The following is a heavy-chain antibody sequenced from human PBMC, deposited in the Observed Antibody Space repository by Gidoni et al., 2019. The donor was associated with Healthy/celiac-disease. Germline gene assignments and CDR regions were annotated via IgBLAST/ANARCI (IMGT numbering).Heavy chain of an antibody. D-gene: IGHD6-13*01. CDR2: MSSSSSDI. V-gene: IGHV3-21*01. Sequence: EVQLVESGGGLVKPGGSLRLSCAASGFTFSSYSMHWVRQAPGKGLEWVSAMSSSSSDIYYADSVKGRFTISRDNAKNSLYLQRNSLRAEDTAVYYCARDGQSSSWYSPFDYWGQGTLVTVSS. CDR1: GFTFSSYS. J-gene: IGHJ4*02. CDR3: ARDGQSSSWYSPFDY.